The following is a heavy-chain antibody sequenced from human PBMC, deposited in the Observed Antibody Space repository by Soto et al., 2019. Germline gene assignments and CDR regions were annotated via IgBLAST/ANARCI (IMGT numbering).Heavy chain of an antibody. D-gene: IGHD2-15*01. CDR1: GGSFSGYY. Sequence: QVQLQQWGAGLLKPSETLSLTCAVYGGSFSGYYWSWIRQPPGKGLEWIGEINHSGSTNYNPSLKSRVPHPEHQSKTHVSLTLGSVPAASTAVYYGARAAPRDCSGGSCYSGSDYWGPGTLVTVSS. CDR3: ARAAPRDCSGGSCYSGSDY. V-gene: IGHV4-34*01. CDR2: INHSGST. J-gene: IGHJ4*02.